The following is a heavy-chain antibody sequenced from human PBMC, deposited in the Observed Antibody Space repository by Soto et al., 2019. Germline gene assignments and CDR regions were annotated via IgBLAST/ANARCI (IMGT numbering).Heavy chain of an antibody. V-gene: IGHV3-7*05. CDR2: IKQDASEK. CDR1: GFRLRDYW. J-gene: IGHJ4*02. D-gene: IGHD2-2*01. CDR3: ARETSVDAD. Sequence: EVQLVESGGGLVQPGGSLRLSCVVSGFRLRDYWMTWVRQAPGKGLEWVATIKQDASEKYYVDSVKGRCTISRDNAKNSLYLQTNSLTTEDTAVYYCARETSVDADGGQGTLVTVSS.